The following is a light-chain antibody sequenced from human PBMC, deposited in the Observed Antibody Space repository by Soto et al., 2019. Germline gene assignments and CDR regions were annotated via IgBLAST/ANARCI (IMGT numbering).Light chain of an antibody. CDR2: GAS. CDR3: QQYNDWPRT. V-gene: IGKV3-15*01. CDR1: QSVNSN. J-gene: IGKJ4*02. Sequence: EIVMTQSPATLSVSPGERATLSCRASQSVNSNLAWYQQKPGQAPRILIYGASTRATAITARLSGSGSGTEFTLSISSLQYEDFAVYYCQQYNDWPRTVGGGTKVEIK.